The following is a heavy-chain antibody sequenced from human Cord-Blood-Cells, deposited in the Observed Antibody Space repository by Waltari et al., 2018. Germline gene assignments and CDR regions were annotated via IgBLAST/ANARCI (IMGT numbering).Heavy chain of an antibody. J-gene: IGHJ4*02. CDR2: INPNSGAT. Sequence: QVQLVQSGAEVKKPGASVKVSCKASGYTFTGYYMHWVRQAPGQGLEWMGWINPNSGATNNAQKLQGRVTMTRDTSISTAYRGLSRLGSDDTAVYYGAGGGGQLVPGYWGQGTLVTVSS. CDR1: GYTFTGYY. D-gene: IGHD6-6*01. V-gene: IGHV1-2*02. CDR3: AGGGGQLVPGY.